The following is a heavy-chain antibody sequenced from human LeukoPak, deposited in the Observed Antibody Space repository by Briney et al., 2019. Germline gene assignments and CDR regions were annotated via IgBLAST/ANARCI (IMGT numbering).Heavy chain of an antibody. Sequence: GASVKVSCKASGGAFSSYAISWVRQAPGQGLEWMGRIIPILGIANYAQKFQGRVTITADKSTSTAYMELSSLRSEDTAVYYCARRPRSTYYYGSGSYYRLDYWGQGTLVTVSS. CDR2: IIPILGIA. CDR3: ARRPRSTYYYGSGSYYRLDY. CDR1: GGAFSSYA. J-gene: IGHJ4*02. V-gene: IGHV1-69*04. D-gene: IGHD3-10*01.